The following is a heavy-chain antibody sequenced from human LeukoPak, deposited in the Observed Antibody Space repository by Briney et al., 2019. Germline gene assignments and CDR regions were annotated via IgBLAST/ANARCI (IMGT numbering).Heavy chain of an antibody. CDR2: INHSGST. Sequence: TSETLSLTCAVYGGSFSGYYWNWIRKPPGKGMEWIGEINHSGSTNYNPSLKSRVTVSVDTSKNQFSLKLSSVTAADTAVYYCARRDHYYGSGSYYNASPDDAFDIWGQGTMVTVSS. V-gene: IGHV4-34*01. CDR1: GGSFSGYY. J-gene: IGHJ3*02. D-gene: IGHD3-10*01. CDR3: ARRDHYYGSGSYYNASPDDAFDI.